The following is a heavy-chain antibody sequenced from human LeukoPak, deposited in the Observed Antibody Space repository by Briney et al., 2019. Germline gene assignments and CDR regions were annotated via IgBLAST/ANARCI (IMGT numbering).Heavy chain of an antibody. CDR3: AKVYCGGDCYSHFDY. CDR1: GFSFNMHA. D-gene: IGHD2-21*02. CDR2: ISYDGIKK. V-gene: IGHV3-30*14. Sequence: PGGSLRFSGGASGFSFNMHAMHWVRQAPGKGLEWVAVISYDGIKKYLADSVKGRFTISRDNSKNTLYLQMNSLRAEDTAVYYCAKVYCGGDCYSHFDYWGQGSLVTVSS. J-gene: IGHJ4*02.